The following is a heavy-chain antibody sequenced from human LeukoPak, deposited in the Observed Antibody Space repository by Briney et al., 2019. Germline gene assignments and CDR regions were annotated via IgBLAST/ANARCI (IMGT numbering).Heavy chain of an antibody. D-gene: IGHD3-16*01. Sequence: PSETLSLTCAVYGGSFSGYYWSWIRQPPGKGLEWIGEINHSGSTNYNPSLTSRVTISVDTSKNQFSLKLTSVTAADTAVYYCARGSVVGLGYWGQGTLVTVSS. J-gene: IGHJ4*02. CDR3: ARGSVVGLGY. CDR2: INHSGST. V-gene: IGHV4-34*01. CDR1: GGSFSGYY.